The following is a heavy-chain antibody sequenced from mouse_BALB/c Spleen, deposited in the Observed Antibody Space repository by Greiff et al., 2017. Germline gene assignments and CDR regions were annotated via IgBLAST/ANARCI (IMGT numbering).Heavy chain of an antibody. J-gene: IGHJ3*01. V-gene: IGHV7-3*02. CDR1: GFTFTDYY. D-gene: IGHD2-3*01. CDR3: ARGYDGYY. CDR2: IRNKANGYTT. Sequence: EVKVEESGGGLVQPGGSLRLSCATSGFTFTDYYMSWVRQPPGKALEWLGFIRNKANGYTTEYSASVKGRFTISRDNSQSILYLQMNTLRAEDSATYYCARGYDGYYWGQGTLVTVSA.